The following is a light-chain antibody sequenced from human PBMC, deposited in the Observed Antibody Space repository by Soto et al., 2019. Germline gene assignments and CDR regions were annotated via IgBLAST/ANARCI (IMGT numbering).Light chain of an antibody. CDR3: ASWDDSLSGVV. CDR1: NSNVGSYY. CDR2: RAN. Sequence: QAVVTQPPSESGTPGQRVTISCSGSNSNVGSYYVYWYQQLPGTAPKLLIYRANQRPSGVPDRFSGSKSGTSASLAISGLRSEDEADYYCASWDDSLSGVVFGGGTKLTVL. V-gene: IGLV1-47*01. J-gene: IGLJ2*01.